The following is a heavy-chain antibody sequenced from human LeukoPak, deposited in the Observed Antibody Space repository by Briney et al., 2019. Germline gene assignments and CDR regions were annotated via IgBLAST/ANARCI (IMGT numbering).Heavy chain of an antibody. CDR3: ARDGWDCSGGSCYFDY. J-gene: IGHJ4*02. CDR2: IIPILGIA. Sequence: GASVKVSCKASGGTFSSYTISWVRQAPGQGLEWMGRIIPILGIANYAQKFQGRATITTDESTSTAYMELSSLRSEDTAVYYCARDGWDCSGGSCYFDYWGQGTPVTVSS. V-gene: IGHV1-69*16. CDR1: GGTFSSYT. D-gene: IGHD2-15*01.